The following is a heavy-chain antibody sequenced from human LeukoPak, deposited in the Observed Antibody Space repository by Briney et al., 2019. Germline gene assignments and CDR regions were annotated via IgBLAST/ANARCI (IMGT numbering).Heavy chain of an antibody. D-gene: IGHD2-21*01. Sequence: SETLSLTCTVSGGSISSYYWSWIRQPPGKGLEWIGYIYYSGSTNYNPSLKSRVTISVDTSKNQFSLKLSSVTAADTAVYYCASVTTNTIAGGAGAFDIWGQGTMVTVSS. J-gene: IGHJ3*02. CDR1: GGSISSYY. V-gene: IGHV4-59*01. CDR2: IYYSGST. CDR3: ASVTTNTIAGGAGAFDI.